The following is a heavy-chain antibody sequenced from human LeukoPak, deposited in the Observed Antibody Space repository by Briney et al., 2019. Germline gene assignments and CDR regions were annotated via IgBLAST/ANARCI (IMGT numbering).Heavy chain of an antibody. CDR3: ARVAAAGTSDY. D-gene: IGHD6-13*01. J-gene: IGHJ4*02. CDR1: GFTFSSYS. CDR2: ISSSSSYI. Sequence: GGSLRLSCAASGFTFSSYSMNWVRQAPGKGLEWVSSISSSSSYIYYGDSVKGRFTISRDNAKNSLYLQMNSLRAEDTAVYYCARVAAAGTSDYWGQGTLVTVSS. V-gene: IGHV3-21*01.